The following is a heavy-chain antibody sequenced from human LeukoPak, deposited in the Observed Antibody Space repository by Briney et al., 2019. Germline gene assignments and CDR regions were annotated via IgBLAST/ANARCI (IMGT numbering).Heavy chain of an antibody. V-gene: IGHV3-7*03. Sequence: PGGSLRLSCAASGSTLSNSWMSWVRQAPGKGLEWVANIKQDGSEKYYVDSVKGRFTISRDDAKNSLYLQMNSLRAEDTAVYYCARERIAVAGTTDYWGQGTLVTVSS. CDR2: IKQDGSEK. CDR3: ARERIAVAGTTDY. CDR1: GSTLSNSW. J-gene: IGHJ4*02. D-gene: IGHD6-19*01.